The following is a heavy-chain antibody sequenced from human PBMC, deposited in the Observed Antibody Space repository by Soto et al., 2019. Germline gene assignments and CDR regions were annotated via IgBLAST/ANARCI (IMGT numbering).Heavy chain of an antibody. J-gene: IGHJ4*02. CDR3: AKSTEYTWELYYLDY. Sequence: EVQLLESGGGLIQPGGSLRLSCAVSGFTFSAYSMSWVRQAPGKGLEWVSGISGLGGSTYYADSVKGRFTISRDNAKNTLDLQVSSVRAEDTAVYYCAKSTEYTWELYYLDYWGQGTLLIVSS. CDR2: ISGLGGST. V-gene: IGHV3-23*01. D-gene: IGHD1-26*01. CDR1: GFTFSAYS.